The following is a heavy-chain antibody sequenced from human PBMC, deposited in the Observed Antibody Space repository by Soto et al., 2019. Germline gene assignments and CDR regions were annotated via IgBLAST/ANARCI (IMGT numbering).Heavy chain of an antibody. Sequence: PGESLKISCKGSGYSFTSYWISWVRQMPGKGLEWMGRIDPSDSYTNYSPSFQGHVTISADKSISTAYLQWSSLKASDTAMYYCARMEAPRGWGIYYYYGMDVWGQGTTVTVSS. D-gene: IGHD5-12*01. J-gene: IGHJ6*02. CDR2: IDPSDSYT. CDR3: ARMEAPRGWGIYYYYGMDV. V-gene: IGHV5-10-1*01. CDR1: GYSFTSYW.